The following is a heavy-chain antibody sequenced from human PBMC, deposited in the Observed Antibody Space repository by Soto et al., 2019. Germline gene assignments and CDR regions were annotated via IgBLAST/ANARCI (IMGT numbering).Heavy chain of an antibody. CDR1: GFNFINSW. J-gene: IGHJ6*02. D-gene: IGHD1-26*01. CDR2: INSKTDGGTT. CDR3: SALGV. V-gene: IGHV3-15*07. Sequence: EVQLVESGGVLVEPGGSLRLSCAASGFNFINSWMHWVRQAPGKGLEWVGRINSKTDGGTTDYATPVKGRLINSRDDSKNTLYLQNNSLKMEDTDVYYCSALGVWGQGTTVTVSS.